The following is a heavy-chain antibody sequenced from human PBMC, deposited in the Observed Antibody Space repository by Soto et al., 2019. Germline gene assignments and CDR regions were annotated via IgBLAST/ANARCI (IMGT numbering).Heavy chain of an antibody. CDR3: VRDLDGSGSYYTGY. CDR1: GYNFINYG. J-gene: IGHJ4*02. V-gene: IGHV1-18*01. Sequence: QVHLVQSGVEVKKPGASVKVSCKASGYNFINYGITWVRQAPGQGLEWMGWIRVHNGTTNYAQNLQGRVTMTTDTSTSTAYMELRSLSADDTAVYYCVRDLDGSGSYYTGYWGPGTLVTVSS. D-gene: IGHD3-10*01. CDR2: IRVHNGTT.